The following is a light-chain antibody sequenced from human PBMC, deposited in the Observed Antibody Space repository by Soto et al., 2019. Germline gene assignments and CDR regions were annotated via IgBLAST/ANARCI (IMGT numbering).Light chain of an antibody. Sequence: DIQVTQSPSTLSASVGDRVTITCGASQSIGTWLAWYQQKPGKAPEILIYKASSLESGVPSRFSGSGSGTEFTLTISSLQPDDSATYYCLQYYDYRTFGQGTKVDIK. J-gene: IGKJ1*01. V-gene: IGKV1-5*03. CDR3: LQYYDYRT. CDR1: QSIGTW. CDR2: KAS.